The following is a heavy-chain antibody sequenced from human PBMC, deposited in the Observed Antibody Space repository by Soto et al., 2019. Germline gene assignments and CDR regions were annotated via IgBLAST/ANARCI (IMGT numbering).Heavy chain of an antibody. D-gene: IGHD4-17*01. CDR1: GFILSSYA. V-gene: IGHV3-30-3*01. J-gene: IGHJ4*02. Sequence: GGSLRLSYAASGFILSSYAMHWVRQAPGKGLEWIAFISYDGTNKYFADSVKGRFTISRDNSKSTLYLQMNGLRGDDTAVYYCARAPLGDFHYFDSWGQGTLVTVSS. CDR3: ARAPLGDFHYFDS. CDR2: ISYDGTNK.